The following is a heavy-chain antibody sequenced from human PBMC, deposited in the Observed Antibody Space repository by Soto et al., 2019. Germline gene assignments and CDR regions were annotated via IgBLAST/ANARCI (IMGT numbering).Heavy chain of an antibody. CDR1: GGSVSSGSYY. J-gene: IGHJ6*02. D-gene: IGHD3-10*01. V-gene: IGHV4-61*01. Sequence: SETLSLTCTVSGGSVSSGSYYWSWIRQPPGKGLEWIGYIYYSGSTNYNPSLKSRVTISVDTSKNQFSLKLSSVTAADTAVYYCARVSSGRYGSGSYPSFYYYYGMDVWGQGTTVTVSS. CDR3: ARVSSGRYGSGSYPSFYYYYGMDV. CDR2: IYYSGST.